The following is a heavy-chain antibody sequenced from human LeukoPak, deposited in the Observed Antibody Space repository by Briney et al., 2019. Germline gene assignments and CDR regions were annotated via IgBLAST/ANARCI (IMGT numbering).Heavy chain of an antibody. J-gene: IGHJ4*02. CDR1: GFTFSSYP. CDR3: AKFRSSSSPQEDWFDY. V-gene: IGHV3-23*01. CDR2: ISGSGGST. D-gene: IGHD6-13*01. Sequence: GGSLRLSCAASGFTFSSYPMTWVRQAPGKGLEWVSAISGSGGSTYYADSVKGRFTISRDNSKNTLYLQMNSLRAEDTAVYYCAKFRSSSSPQEDWFDYWGQGTLVTVSS.